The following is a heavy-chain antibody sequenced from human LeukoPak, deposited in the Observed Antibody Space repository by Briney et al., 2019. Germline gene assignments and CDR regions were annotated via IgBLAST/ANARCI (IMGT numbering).Heavy chain of an antibody. V-gene: IGHV3-21*01. D-gene: IGHD6-19*01. J-gene: IGHJ4*02. CDR2: IASNSRYT. CDR1: GFTFRDYT. Sequence: GGSLRLSCAASGFTFRDYTMNWVRQAPGKGLEWVPSIASNSRYTYYADSVKGRFTVSRDNAKNSLYLQMSSLRVADTAVYYCTKVRTFAVAGTFDYWGQGSLVTVSS. CDR3: TKVRTFAVAGTFDY.